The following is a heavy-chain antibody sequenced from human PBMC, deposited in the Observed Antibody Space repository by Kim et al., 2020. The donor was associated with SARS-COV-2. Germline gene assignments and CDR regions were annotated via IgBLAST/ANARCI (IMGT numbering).Heavy chain of an antibody. Sequence: SETLSLTCSVSGGSINSDDYYCGWIRQPPGKGLEWLATSYHTGKTSYSPSLKTRVSVSMDPSKNQFSLRLGSVTAADTATYFCARNIAVAGLYYFDLWGQGALVRVSA. CDR2: SYHTGKT. CDR1: GGSINSDDYY. J-gene: IGHJ4*02. CDR3: ARNIAVAGLYYFDL. V-gene: IGHV4-39*01. D-gene: IGHD6-19*01.